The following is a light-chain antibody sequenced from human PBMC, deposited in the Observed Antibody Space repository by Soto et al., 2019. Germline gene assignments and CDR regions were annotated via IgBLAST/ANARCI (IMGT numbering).Light chain of an antibody. V-gene: IGLV1-44*01. CDR1: RSNIGFNT. CDR2: TNN. J-gene: IGLJ2*01. Sequence: QSVLTQPPSASGTPGQSVSISCSGSRSNIGFNTVTWYQQFPGAAPKLLIHTNNQRPSGVPDRFSGSKSGTSASLAIRGLQSEDEADYYCASWDHIVTGVVFGGGTKVTVL. CDR3: ASWDHIVTGVV.